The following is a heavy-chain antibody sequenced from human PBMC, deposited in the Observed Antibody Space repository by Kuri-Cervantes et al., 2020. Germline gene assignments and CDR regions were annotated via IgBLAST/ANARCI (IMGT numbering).Heavy chain of an antibody. CDR3: ARDPSDSGSPHRYFDY. V-gene: IGHV1-18*01. CDR1: GYTFTSYG. CDR2: IGAYNGDT. D-gene: IGHD3-22*01. J-gene: IGHJ4*02. Sequence: ASVKVSCKASGYTFTSYGISWVRQAPGQGLEWMGWIGAYNGDTNYAQKLQGRVTMTTDTSTSTAYMELRSLRSDDTAVYYCARDPSDSGSPHRYFDYWGQGTLVTVSS.